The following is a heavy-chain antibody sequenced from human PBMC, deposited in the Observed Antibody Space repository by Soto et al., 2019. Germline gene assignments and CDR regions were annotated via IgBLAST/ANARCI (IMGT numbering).Heavy chain of an antibody. CDR1: GGSISSGGYY. J-gene: IGHJ4*02. CDR2: IYYSGST. Sequence: SETLSLTCTVSGGSISSGGYYWSWIRQHPGKGLEWIGYIYYSGSTYYNPSLKSRVTISVDTSKNQFSLKLSSVTAADTAVYYCARGDMVYARRSSFFDYWGQGTLVTVSS. D-gene: IGHD2-8*01. V-gene: IGHV4-31*03. CDR3: ARGDMVYARRSSFFDY.